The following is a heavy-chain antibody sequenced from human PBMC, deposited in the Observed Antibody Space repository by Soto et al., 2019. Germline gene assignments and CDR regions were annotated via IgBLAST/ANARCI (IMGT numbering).Heavy chain of an antibody. CDR2: IYYSGST. D-gene: IGHD6-13*01. J-gene: IGHJ5*02. CDR1: GGSISSYY. CDR3: ARDVYSSSWGEYWFDP. V-gene: IGHV4-59*01. Sequence: PSETLSLTCTVSGGSISSYYWSWIRQPPGKGLEWIGYIYYSGSTNYNPSLKSRVTISVDTSKNQFSLKLSSVTAADTAVYYCARDVYSSSWGEYWFDPWGQGTLVTVSS.